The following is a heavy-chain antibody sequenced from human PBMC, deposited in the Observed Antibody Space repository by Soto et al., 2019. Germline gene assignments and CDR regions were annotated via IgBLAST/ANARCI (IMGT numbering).Heavy chain of an antibody. J-gene: IGHJ4*02. CDR1: GGSISSGCYY. CDR2: IYYSGST. V-gene: IGHV4-61*01. D-gene: IGHD2-2*01. Sequence: PSETLSLTCTVSGGSISSGCYYWSWIRQPPGKGLEWIGYIYYSGSTNYNPSLKSRVTISVDASKNQFSLKLSSVTAADTAVSYCARQLNEYQLLWDGGFDYWGQGTLVTVSS. CDR3: ARQLNEYQLLWDGGFDY.